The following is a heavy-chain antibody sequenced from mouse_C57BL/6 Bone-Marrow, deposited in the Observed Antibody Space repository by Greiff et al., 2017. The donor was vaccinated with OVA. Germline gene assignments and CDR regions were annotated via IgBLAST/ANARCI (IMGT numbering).Heavy chain of an antibody. Sequence: QVHVKQSGPGLVQPSQSLSITCTVSGFSLTSYGVHWVRQSPGKGLEWLGVIWSGGSTDYNAAFISRLSISKDNSKSQVFFKMNSLQADDTAIYYCARKGELYYDYAMDYWGQGTSVTVSS. CDR2: IWSGGST. V-gene: IGHV2-2*01. CDR3: ARKGELYYDYAMDY. CDR1: GFSLTSYG. J-gene: IGHJ4*01. D-gene: IGHD2-1*01.